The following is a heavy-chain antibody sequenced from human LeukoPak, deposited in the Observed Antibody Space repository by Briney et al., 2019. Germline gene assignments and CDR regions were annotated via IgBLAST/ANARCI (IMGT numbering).Heavy chain of an antibody. D-gene: IGHD2-2*01. J-gene: IGHJ4*02. CDR3: ARGEQQLLSNMFDY. Sequence: SVKVSCKASGGAFSSYAISWVRQAPGQGLEWMGGIIPIFGTANYAQKFQGRVTITADESTSTAYMELSSLRSEDTAVYYCARGEQQLLSNMFDYWGQGTLVTASS. CDR1: GGAFSSYA. V-gene: IGHV1-69*01. CDR2: IIPIFGTA.